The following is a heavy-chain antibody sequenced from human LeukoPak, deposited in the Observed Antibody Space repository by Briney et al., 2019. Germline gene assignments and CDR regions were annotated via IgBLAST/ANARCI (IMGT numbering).Heavy chain of an antibody. J-gene: IGHJ4*02. CDR2: IIPILGIA. D-gene: IGHD4-17*01. V-gene: IGHV1-69*02. CDR1: GDNFSRYT. Sequence: SVKVSCKASGDNFSRYTVTWVRLAPGQGLEWMGRIIPILGIANYAQKFQGRVTITADKSTSTAYMELSSLRSEDTAVYYCASQSRGVTVTYLPNWGQGTLVTVSS. CDR3: ASQSRGVTVTYLPN.